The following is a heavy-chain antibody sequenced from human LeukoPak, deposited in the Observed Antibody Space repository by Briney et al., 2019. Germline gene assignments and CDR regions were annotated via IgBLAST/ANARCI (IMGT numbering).Heavy chain of an antibody. D-gene: IGHD2-15*01. CDR1: GLTFSDYA. Sequence: SGGSLRLSCAASGLTFSDYAMSWFRQAPGKGLEWVSTITSGLTPHYADSVKGRFTISRDNSKNMFHLQLNSLRAEDTAVYYCAKDYSDSRVADVFFEYWGQGTPVTVSS. J-gene: IGHJ4*02. CDR3: AKDYSDSRVADVFFEY. CDR2: ITSGLTP. V-gene: IGHV3-23*01.